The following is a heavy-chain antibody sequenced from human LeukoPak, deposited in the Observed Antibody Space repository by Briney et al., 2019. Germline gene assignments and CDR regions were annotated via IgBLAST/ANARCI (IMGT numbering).Heavy chain of an antibody. V-gene: IGHV3-21*04. Sequence: GGSLRLSCAASGFTFSSYSMNWVRQAPGKGLEWVSSISSSSSYIYYADSVKGRFTISRDNAKNSLYLQMNSLRAEDTAVYYCARASLYSYYYDSSGRPFDYWGQGTLVTVSS. D-gene: IGHD3-22*01. CDR3: ARASLYSYYYDSSGRPFDY. CDR2: ISSSSSYI. CDR1: GFTFSSYS. J-gene: IGHJ4*02.